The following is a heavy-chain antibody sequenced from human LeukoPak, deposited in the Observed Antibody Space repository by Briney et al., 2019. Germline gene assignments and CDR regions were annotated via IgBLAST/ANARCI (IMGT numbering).Heavy chain of an antibody. Sequence: SETLSLTCTVSGGSISTYYWGWIRQPPGKGLEWIGSIYHSGSTYYNPSLKSRVTISVDTSKNQFSLKVNSVTAADTAVYYCARAVDSSGFSCFQHWGQGTLVTVSS. CDR3: ARAVDSSGFSCFQH. V-gene: IGHV4-38-2*02. CDR1: GGSISTYY. CDR2: IYHSGST. J-gene: IGHJ1*01. D-gene: IGHD3-22*01.